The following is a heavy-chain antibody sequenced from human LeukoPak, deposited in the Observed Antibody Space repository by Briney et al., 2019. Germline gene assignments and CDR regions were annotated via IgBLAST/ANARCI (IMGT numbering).Heavy chain of an antibody. Sequence: GGSLRLSCAASGFTFSSYWMSWVRQAPGKGLEWVANIKQDGSEKYYVDSVKGRFTISRDNAKNSLYLQMNSLRAEDTAVYYCARGGNYDYVWGSYCFDYWGQGTLVTVSS. CDR2: IKQDGSEK. D-gene: IGHD3-16*01. J-gene: IGHJ4*02. V-gene: IGHV3-7*01. CDR3: ARGGNYDYVWGSYCFDY. CDR1: GFTFSSYW.